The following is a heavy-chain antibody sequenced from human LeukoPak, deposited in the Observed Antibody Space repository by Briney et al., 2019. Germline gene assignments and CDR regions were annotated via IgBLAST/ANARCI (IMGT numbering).Heavy chain of an antibody. CDR1: GGSFSGYY. J-gene: IGHJ6*02. Sequence: PSETLSLTCAVYGGSFSGYYWSWIRQPPGKGLEWIGEINHSGSTNYNPSLKSRVTISVDTSKNQFSLKLSSVTAADTAVYYCARSGPVLLWFGAAYGMDVWGQGTTVTVSS. CDR3: ARSGPVLLWFGAAYGMDV. V-gene: IGHV4-34*01. D-gene: IGHD3-10*01. CDR2: INHSGST.